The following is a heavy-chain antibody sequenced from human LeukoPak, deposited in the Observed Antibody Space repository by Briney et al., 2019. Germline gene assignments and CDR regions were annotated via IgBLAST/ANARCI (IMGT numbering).Heavy chain of an antibody. J-gene: IGHJ4*02. D-gene: IGHD1-1*01. CDR1: GFTFSSYS. V-gene: IGHV3-21*01. CDR2: ISSSSTYI. Sequence: PGGSLRLSCAASGFTFSSYSMDWVRQAPGKGLEWVSSISSSSTYIHYADSAKGRFTISRDNAKNSLYLQMNSLRAEDTAVYYCARDHDEGFDYWGQGTLVTVSS. CDR3: ARDHDEGFDY.